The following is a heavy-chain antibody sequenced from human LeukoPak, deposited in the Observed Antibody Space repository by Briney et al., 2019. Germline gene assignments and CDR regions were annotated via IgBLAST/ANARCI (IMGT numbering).Heavy chain of an antibody. V-gene: IGHV3-48*03. CDR2: INGPSSEI. Sequence: PGGSLRLSCAASGFSFNNFEMNWVRQAPGKGLEGVSFINGPSSEIYYADSVKGRFTSSRDNAKTSLYLQMNSLRAEDTAVYYCVGGGLKFFDYWGRGALVTVSS. J-gene: IGHJ4*02. D-gene: IGHD3-16*01. CDR3: VGGGLKFFDY. CDR1: GFSFNNFE.